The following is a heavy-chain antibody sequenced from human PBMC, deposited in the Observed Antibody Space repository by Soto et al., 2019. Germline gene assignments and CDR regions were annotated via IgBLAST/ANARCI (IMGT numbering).Heavy chain of an antibody. CDR3: TRSYYDFWSGPGHFDY. CDR2: INPSSGST. Sequence: ASVKVSCKASGYTFTSYYMHWVRLAPGQGLEWMGIINPSSGSTNYAQNFQGRVTMTRDTSTTTVYMELSSLRSEDTAVYYCTRSYYDFWSGPGHFDYWGQGALVTVS. V-gene: IGHV1-46*03. D-gene: IGHD3-3*01. J-gene: IGHJ4*02. CDR1: GYTFTSYY.